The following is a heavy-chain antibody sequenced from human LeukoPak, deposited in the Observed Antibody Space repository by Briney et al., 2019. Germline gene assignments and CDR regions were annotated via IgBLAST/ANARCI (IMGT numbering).Heavy chain of an antibody. Sequence: GGSLRLSCAASGFTFSSYGMQWVRQAPGKGPEWVAFIRFDGSNKYYVDSVKGRFTISRDNSKNTLYLQMNSLRAEDTAVYYCAKDLIAISDWEPLGYWGQGILVTVSS. CDR2: IRFDGSNK. J-gene: IGHJ4*02. CDR3: AKDLIAISDWEPLGY. D-gene: IGHD1-26*01. V-gene: IGHV3-30*02. CDR1: GFTFSSYG.